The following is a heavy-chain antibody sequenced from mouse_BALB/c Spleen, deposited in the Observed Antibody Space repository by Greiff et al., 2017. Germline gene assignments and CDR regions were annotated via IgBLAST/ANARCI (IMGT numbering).Heavy chain of an antibody. D-gene: IGHD2-14*01. Sequence: EVQLQESGPGLVKPSQSLSLTCSVTGYSITSGYYWNWIRQFPGNKLEWMGYISYDGSNNYNPSLKNRISITRDTSKNQFFLKLNSVTTEDTATYYCARDYYRYDGSSYYAMDYWGQGTSVTVSS. J-gene: IGHJ4*01. CDR1: GYSITSGYY. CDR3: ARDYYRYDGSSYYAMDY. V-gene: IGHV3-6*02. CDR2: ISYDGSN.